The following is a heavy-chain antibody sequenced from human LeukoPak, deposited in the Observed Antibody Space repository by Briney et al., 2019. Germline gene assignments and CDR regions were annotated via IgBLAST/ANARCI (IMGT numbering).Heavy chain of an antibody. V-gene: IGHV4-34*01. CDR1: GGSFSGYY. Sequence: SETLSLTCAVYGGSFSGYYWSWIRQPPGKGLEWIGEINHSGSTNYNPSLKSRVTISVDTSKNQFSLKLSSVTAADTAVYYCARSPHYGDYYYYFYYMDVWGKGTTVTVSS. D-gene: IGHD4-17*01. J-gene: IGHJ6*03. CDR3: ARSPHYGDYYYYFYYMDV. CDR2: INHSGST.